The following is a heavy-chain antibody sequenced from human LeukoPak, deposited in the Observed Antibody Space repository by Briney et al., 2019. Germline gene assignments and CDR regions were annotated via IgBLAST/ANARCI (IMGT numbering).Heavy chain of an antibody. Sequence: SETLPLTCTVSGGSISSYYWSWIRQPPGKGLEWIGYIYYSGSTNYNPSLKSRVTISVDTSKNQFSLKLSSVTAADTAVYYCARVGDYSYGNYWGQGTLVTVSS. CDR3: ARVGDYSYGNY. D-gene: IGHD5-18*01. CDR1: GGSISSYY. J-gene: IGHJ4*02. V-gene: IGHV4-59*01. CDR2: IYYSGST.